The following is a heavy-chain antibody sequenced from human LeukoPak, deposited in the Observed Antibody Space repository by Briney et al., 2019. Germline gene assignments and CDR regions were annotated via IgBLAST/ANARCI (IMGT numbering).Heavy chain of an antibody. CDR3: ARRLPCGYYFSDY. V-gene: IGHV1-69*13. CDR2: IIPIFGTA. J-gene: IGHJ4*02. D-gene: IGHD3-22*01. CDR1: GGTFSSYA. Sequence: ASVKVSCKASGGTFSSYAISWVRQAPRQGLEWMGGIIPIFGTANYAQTFQGRVTITADESTSTAYMELSSLRSEDTAVSYCARRLPCGYYFSDYWGQGTLVTASS.